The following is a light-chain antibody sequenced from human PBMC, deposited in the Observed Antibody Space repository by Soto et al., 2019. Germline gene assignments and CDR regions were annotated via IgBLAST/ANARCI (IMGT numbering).Light chain of an antibody. CDR1: NIGSKS. V-gene: IGLV3-21*04. J-gene: IGLJ2*01. Sequence: YELTQPPAVSVAPGKTARITCGGNNIGSKSVHWYQQKPGQAPVLVIYYDSDRPSGIPERFSGSNSGNTATLTISRVEAGDEADYYCQVWDSSSDHVVFGGGTKPPS. CDR3: QVWDSSSDHVV. CDR2: YDS.